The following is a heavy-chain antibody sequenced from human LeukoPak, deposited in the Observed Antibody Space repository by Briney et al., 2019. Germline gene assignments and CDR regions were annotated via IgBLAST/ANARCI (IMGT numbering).Heavy chain of an antibody. CDR1: GFTFSDYY. V-gene: IGHV3-11*04. J-gene: IGHJ4*02. Sequence: PGGSLRLSCAASGFTFSDYYMSWIRQAPGKGLEWVAYISSSGRAIYYADSVKGRFTISRDNAKNSLYLQMNSLRAEDTAVYYCAGELLGLSFDYWGQGTLVTVSS. D-gene: IGHD3-10*01. CDR2: ISSSGRAI. CDR3: AGELLGLSFDY.